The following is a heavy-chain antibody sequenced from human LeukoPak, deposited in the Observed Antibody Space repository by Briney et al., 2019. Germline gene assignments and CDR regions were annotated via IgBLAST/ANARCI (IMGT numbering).Heavy chain of an antibody. CDR1: GFTFSTYS. CDR2: ISSGTSTI. D-gene: IGHD1-14*01. V-gene: IGHV3-48*02. J-gene: IGHJ4*02. Sequence: GGSPRLSCTASGFTFSTYSMNWVRQAPGKGLEWISYISSGTSTIYYADSVRGRFTISRDNAKNSLYLRLNSLRDEDTAVYYCARGDRENTGERADYWGQGTLVTVSS. CDR3: ARGDRENTGERADY.